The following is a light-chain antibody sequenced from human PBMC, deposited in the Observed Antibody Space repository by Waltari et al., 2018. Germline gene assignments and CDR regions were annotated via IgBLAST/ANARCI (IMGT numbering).Light chain of an antibody. J-gene: IGKJ2*01. CDR1: QSTRSW. CDR3: QQYNSYPYT. V-gene: IGKV1-5*03. CDR2: KAS. Sequence: DIQMTQFPSTLSASVGERLNITCRASQSTRSWLAWYQQKPRKAPTLLIDKASSLESGVPSRFSGSGSVTEFTLTISSLQPDDFATYYCQQYNSYPYTFGQGTKLEIK.